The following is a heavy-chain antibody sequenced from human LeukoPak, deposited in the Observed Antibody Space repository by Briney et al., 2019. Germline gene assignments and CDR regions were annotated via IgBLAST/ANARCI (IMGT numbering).Heavy chain of an antibody. D-gene: IGHD3-16*01. CDR3: ARDKITFGGVTINWFDP. CDR2: IKSDGTYT. V-gene: IGHV3-74*01. J-gene: IGHJ5*02. Sequence: GGSRRLSCAASGFTFSRHWMHWVRQAPGKGLVCVARIKSDGTYTSYADSVKGRFTISRDNAKNTLWLQMNSLRVEDAAVYYCARDKITFGGVTINWFDPWGQGTLVTVSS. CDR1: GFTFSRHW.